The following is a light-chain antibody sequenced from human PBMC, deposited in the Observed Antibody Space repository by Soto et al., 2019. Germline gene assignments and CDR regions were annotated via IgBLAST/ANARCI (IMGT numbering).Light chain of an antibody. CDR3: QTWGTGIQV. CDR2: LSSDGRH. V-gene: IGLV4-69*01. J-gene: IGLJ3*02. Sequence: QLVLTQSPSASASLGASVKLTCTLSSGHSSYAIAWHQQQPEKGPRYLMKLSSDGRHSKGDGIPDRFSGSSSGAERYLIISSLQSEDEADYHCQTWGTGIQVFGGGTKLTVL. CDR1: SGHSSYA.